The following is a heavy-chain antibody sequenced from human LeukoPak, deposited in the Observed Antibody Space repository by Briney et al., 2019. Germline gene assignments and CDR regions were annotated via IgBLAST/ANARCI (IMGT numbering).Heavy chain of an antibody. CDR3: AREDWNGVPDAFDI. CDR2: IYTSGST. Sequence: SETLSLTCTVSGGSISSYYWNWIRQPAGKGLEWIGRIYTSGSTNYNPSLKSRVTMSVDTSKNQFSLKLSSVTAADTAVYYCAREDWNGVPDAFDIWGQGTMVTVSS. J-gene: IGHJ3*02. V-gene: IGHV4-4*07. CDR1: GGSISSYY. D-gene: IGHD1-1*01.